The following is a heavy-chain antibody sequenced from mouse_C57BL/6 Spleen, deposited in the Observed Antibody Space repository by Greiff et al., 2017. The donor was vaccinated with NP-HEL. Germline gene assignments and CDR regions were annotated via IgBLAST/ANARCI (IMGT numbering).Heavy chain of an antibody. J-gene: IGHJ3*01. V-gene: IGHV3-6*01. D-gene: IGHD3-2*02. Sequence: VQLQQSGPGLVKPSQSLSLTCSVTGYSITSGYYWNWIRQFPGNKLEWMGYISYDGSNNYNPSLKNRISITRDTSKNQFFLKLNSVTTEDTATYYCARQLRPWGQGTLVTVSA. CDR2: ISYDGSN. CDR3: ARQLRP. CDR1: GYSITSGYY.